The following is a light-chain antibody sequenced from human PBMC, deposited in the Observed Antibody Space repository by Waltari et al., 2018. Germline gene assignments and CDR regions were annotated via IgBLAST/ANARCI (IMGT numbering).Light chain of an antibody. Sequence: DIVMTQSPDSLAVSLGERATINCKSSQSVLHSSNNKNYLAWYQQKPGQPPKLLIYWASTRESGVPDRFSGSGSGTDFTLTISSLQPDDFAIYYCQQYNSYLRTFGGGTKVEIK. CDR3: QQYNSYLRT. CDR2: WAS. V-gene: IGKV4-1*01. J-gene: IGKJ4*01. CDR1: QSVLHSSNNKNY.